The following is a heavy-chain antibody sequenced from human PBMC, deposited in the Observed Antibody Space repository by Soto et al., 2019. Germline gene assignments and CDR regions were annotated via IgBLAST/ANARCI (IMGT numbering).Heavy chain of an antibody. J-gene: IGHJ4*02. Sequence: ASVKVSCKVSGHTLTELSMHWVRQAPGKGLEWMGGFDPEDGETIYAQKFQGRVTMTEDTSTDTAYMELSSLRSEDTAVYYCATDREGNYYDSSGGYYFDYWGQGTLVTVSS. CDR1: GHTLTELS. D-gene: IGHD3-22*01. CDR2: FDPEDGET. CDR3: ATDREGNYYDSSGGYYFDY. V-gene: IGHV1-24*01.